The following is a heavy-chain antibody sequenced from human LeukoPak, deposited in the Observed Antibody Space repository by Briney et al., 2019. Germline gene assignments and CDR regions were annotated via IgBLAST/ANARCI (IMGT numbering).Heavy chain of an antibody. CDR3: ARDFSDAFDI. J-gene: IGHJ3*02. V-gene: IGHV3-23*01. Sequence: PGGSLRLSCAASGFTFSSYAMSWVRQAPGKGLEWVSAISGSGGTTYYADSVKGRFTISRDNSKNTLFVQMNSLRAEDTAVYYCARDFSDAFDIWGQGTMVTVSS. CDR2: ISGSGGTT. CDR1: GFTFSSYA.